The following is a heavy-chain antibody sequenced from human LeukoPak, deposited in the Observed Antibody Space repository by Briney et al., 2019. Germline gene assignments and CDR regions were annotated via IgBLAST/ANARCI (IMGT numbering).Heavy chain of an antibody. CDR3: ARNGYSSSWYYYYYYYMDV. CDR2: IYYSGST. Sequence: SETLSLTCTVSGGSISSSSYYWGWIRQPPGKGLEWIGSIYYSGSTYYNPSLKSRVTISVDTSKNQFSLKLSSVTAADTAVCYCARNGYSSSWYYYYYYYMDVWGKGTTVTVSS. V-gene: IGHV4-39*01. D-gene: IGHD6-13*01. CDR1: GGSISSSSYY. J-gene: IGHJ6*03.